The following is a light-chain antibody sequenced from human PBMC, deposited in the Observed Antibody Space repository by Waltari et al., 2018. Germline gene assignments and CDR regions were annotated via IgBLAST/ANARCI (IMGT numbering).Light chain of an antibody. CDR1: SRDVGGYNY. J-gene: IGLJ1*01. Sequence: QSALTQPRSVSGSPGQSVTISCTGTSRDVGGYNYVYWYHQHPGKAPKLMIYDVSKRPSGVPDRFSGSKSGNTASLTISGLQAEDEADYYCCSYAGSYTFGFGTGTKVTVL. CDR2: DVS. V-gene: IGLV2-11*01. CDR3: CSYAGSYTFG.